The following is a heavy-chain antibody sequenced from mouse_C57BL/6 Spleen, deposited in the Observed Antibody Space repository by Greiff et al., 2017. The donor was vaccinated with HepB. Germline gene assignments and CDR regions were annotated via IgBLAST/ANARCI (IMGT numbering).Heavy chain of an antibody. Sequence: EVQLQQSGPELVKPGASVKISCKASGYTFTDYYMNWVKQSHGKSLEWIGDINPNNGGTSYNQKFKGKATLTVDKSSSTAYMELRSLTSEDSAVYYCASSGYGAMDYWGQGTSVTVSS. J-gene: IGHJ4*01. CDR2: INPNNGGT. D-gene: IGHD3-2*02. CDR3: ASSGYGAMDY. CDR1: GYTFTDYY. V-gene: IGHV1-26*01.